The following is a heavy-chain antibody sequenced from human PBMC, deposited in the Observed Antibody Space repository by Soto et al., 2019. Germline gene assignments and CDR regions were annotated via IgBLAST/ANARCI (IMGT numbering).Heavy chain of an antibody. J-gene: IGHJ4*02. CDR1: GGSFSGYY. Sequence: PSESLSLTCAVYGGSFSGYYWSWIRQPPGKGLEWIGEINHSGSTNYNPSLKSRVVMSLDTTKNHFSLKLSSVTAADTAVYYCARDSILRVRAFDYWGLGTLVTVSS. CDR3: ARDSILRVRAFDY. CDR2: INHSGST. V-gene: IGHV4-34*01. D-gene: IGHD3-10*01.